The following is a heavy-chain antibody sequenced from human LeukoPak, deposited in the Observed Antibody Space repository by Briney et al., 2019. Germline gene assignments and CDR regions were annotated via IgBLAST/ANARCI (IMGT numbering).Heavy chain of an antibody. CDR1: GGSIRSYY. J-gene: IGHJ3*02. CDR3: ARGLWFGGLPDAFDI. Sequence: SETLSLTCTVSGGSIRSYYWTWIRQPPGKGLEWIGFSHYSGDTNYNPSLESRVTMSVDMSKNQFALKMSSVTAADTAVYYCARGLWFGGLPDAFDIWGQGTMVTVSS. CDR2: SHYSGDT. D-gene: IGHD3-10*01. V-gene: IGHV4-59*01.